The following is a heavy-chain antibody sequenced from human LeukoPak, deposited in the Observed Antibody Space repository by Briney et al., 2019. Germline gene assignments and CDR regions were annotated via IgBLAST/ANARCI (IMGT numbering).Heavy chain of an antibody. J-gene: IGHJ4*02. Sequence: GGSLRLSCVTSGFTFSSYGMHWVRQAPGKGLQWVARITSDGSIQQYADSVRGRFTISRDSAKNTLYLQMNSLGAEDTAMYSCTREGGGYEIDYWGQGILVIVSS. CDR2: ITSDGSIQ. D-gene: IGHD5-12*01. V-gene: IGHV3-33*01. CDR1: GFTFSSYG. CDR3: TREGGGYEIDY.